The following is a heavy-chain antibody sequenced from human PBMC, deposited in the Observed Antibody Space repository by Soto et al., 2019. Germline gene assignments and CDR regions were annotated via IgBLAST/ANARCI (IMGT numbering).Heavy chain of an antibody. CDR2: INHSGST. J-gene: IGHJ3*01. CDR3: ARGPFRLGVRV. V-gene: IGHV4-34*01. Sequence: SETLSLTCAVYGGSFSGYYWSWIRQPPGKGLEWIGEINHSGSTNYNPSLKSRVTISVDTSKNQFSLKLSSVTAADTAVYYCARGPFRLGVRVWGQGTMVTVSS. D-gene: IGHD3-3*01. CDR1: GGSFSGYY.